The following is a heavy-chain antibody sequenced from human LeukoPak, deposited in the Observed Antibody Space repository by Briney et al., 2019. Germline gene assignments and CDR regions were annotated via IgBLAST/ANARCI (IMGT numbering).Heavy chain of an antibody. CDR3: ARGYSYGYNDAFDI. V-gene: IGHV1-8*01. Sequence: ASVKVSCKASGYTFTSYDINWVRQATGQGLEWMGWMNPNSGNTGYAQKFQGRVTMTRNTSISTAYMELSSLRSDDTAVYYCARGYSYGYNDAFDIWGQGIMVTVSS. CDR2: MNPNSGNT. CDR1: GYTFTSYD. J-gene: IGHJ3*02. D-gene: IGHD5-18*01.